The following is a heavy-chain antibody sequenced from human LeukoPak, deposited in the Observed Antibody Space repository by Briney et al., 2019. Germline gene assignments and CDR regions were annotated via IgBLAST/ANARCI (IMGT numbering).Heavy chain of an antibody. CDR3: ARGGSPFCISPSCQGAFDS. J-gene: IGHJ4*02. D-gene: IGHD2-2*01. CDR2: IYYSGNT. CDR1: GDSISSSSYY. V-gene: IGHV4-39*07. Sequence: SETLSLTCTVSGDSISSSSYYWGWIRQPPGKGLEWIGSIYYSGNTYYNPSLNSRVSISVDTSKNQFSLKMTSVTAADTAVYYCARGGSPFCISPSCQGAFDSWGQGTLVTVSS.